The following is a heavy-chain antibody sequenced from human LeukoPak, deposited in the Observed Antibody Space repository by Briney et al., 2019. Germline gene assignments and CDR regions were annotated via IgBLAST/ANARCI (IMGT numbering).Heavy chain of an antibody. Sequence: GGSLRLSCAASGFTVSSNYMSWVRQAPGKGLEWVSVIYSGGSTYYADSVKGRFTISRDNSKSTLYIQMNSLRAEDTAVSYCARAKPKNMVRGLIMRRESRYYFDYWGQGTLVTVSA. CDR1: GFTVSSNY. J-gene: IGHJ4*02. CDR3: ARAKPKNMVRGLIMRRESRYYFDY. D-gene: IGHD3-10*01. CDR2: IYSGGST. V-gene: IGHV3-53*01.